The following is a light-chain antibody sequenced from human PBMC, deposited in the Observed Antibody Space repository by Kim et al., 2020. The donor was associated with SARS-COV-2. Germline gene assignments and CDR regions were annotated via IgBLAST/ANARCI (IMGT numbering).Light chain of an antibody. J-gene: IGLJ3*02. CDR2: RTN. CDR1: VNNVGNQG. CDR3: SAWDYNLRVWL. V-gene: IGLV10-54*01. Sequence: QAGLTQPPSVSKGLGQTATLACTGDVNNVGNQGATWLQQRQGHPPKLLSNRTNIRPSGISERFTASRSGNTASLIITGLQPEDEADYYCSAWDYNLRVWLFGGGTQLTVL.